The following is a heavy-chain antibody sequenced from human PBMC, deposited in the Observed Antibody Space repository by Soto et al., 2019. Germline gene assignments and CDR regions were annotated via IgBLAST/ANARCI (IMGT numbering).Heavy chain of an antibody. D-gene: IGHD3-3*02. CDR1: GYNFIIHH. J-gene: IGHJ4*02. V-gene: IGHV1-46*04. CDR2: INPFDGSA. CDR3: ARDFFSNKPSLSYFDY. Sequence: QVQLVQSVAEVTKPGASVRLSCKASGYNFIIHHIHWVRQAPGQGLEWMGFINPFDGSATHAQKLQGRVTNARDKSTSTVDNELSSPRSEDAAVYFCARDFFSNKPSLSYFDYLGQGALVTVSA.